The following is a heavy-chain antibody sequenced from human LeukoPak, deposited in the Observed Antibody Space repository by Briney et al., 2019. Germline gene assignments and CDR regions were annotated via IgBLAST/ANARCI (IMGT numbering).Heavy chain of an antibody. J-gene: IGHJ3*01. D-gene: IGHD1-26*01. CDR1: GASIRSYH. CDR3: ARGSDVFEV. V-gene: IGHV4-59*01. CDR2: NHYSGST. Sequence: SETLSLTCTVSGASIRSYHWSWIRQPPGKGLEWIGCNHYSGSTDHYPSLKSRVTISVDTSKNQFSLKLSSVTAADTAVYYCARGSDVFEVWGQGTMVTVSS.